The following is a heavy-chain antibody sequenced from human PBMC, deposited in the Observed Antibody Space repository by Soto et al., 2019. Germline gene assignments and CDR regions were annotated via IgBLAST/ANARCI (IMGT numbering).Heavy chain of an antibody. V-gene: IGHV3-23*01. Sequence: PXVALSLTCADSGFAFSSYAMSWVGQAPGKGLEWVSAISGSVGSTYYADSVKGRFTTSRDNSKNTLYLQMNSLRGEDTAVYYRAKGPGAARPFDYWGQGTLVTVSS. D-gene: IGHD6-6*01. J-gene: IGHJ4*02. CDR2: ISGSVGST. CDR1: GFAFSSYA. CDR3: AKGPGAARPFDY.